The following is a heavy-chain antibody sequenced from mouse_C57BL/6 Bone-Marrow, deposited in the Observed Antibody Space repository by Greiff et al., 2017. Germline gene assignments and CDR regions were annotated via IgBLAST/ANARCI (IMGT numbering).Heavy chain of an antibody. Sequence: QVTLKESGPGILQPSQTLSLTCSFSGFSLSTFGMGVGWIRQPSGKGLEWLAHIWWDDDKYYNPALKSRLTISKDTSKNQVFLKIANVDTADTATYYCARFIPYYYGGYGYFDVWGTGTTVTVSS. J-gene: IGHJ1*03. D-gene: IGHD1-1*01. CDR1: GFSLSTFGMG. V-gene: IGHV8-8*01. CDR3: ARFIPYYYGGYGYFDV. CDR2: IWWDDDK.